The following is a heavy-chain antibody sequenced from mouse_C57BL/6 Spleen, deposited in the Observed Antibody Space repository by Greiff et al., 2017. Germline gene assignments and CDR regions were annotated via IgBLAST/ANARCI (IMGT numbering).Heavy chain of an antibody. CDR3: ARSQLRRREDYFDY. V-gene: IGHV1-52*01. CDR2: IDPSDSET. CDR1: GYTFTSYW. D-gene: IGHD3-2*02. Sequence: QVQLQQPGAELVRPGSSVKLSCKASGYTFTSYWMHWVKQRPIQGLEWIGNIDPSDSETHYDQKFKDKATLTVDKSSSTAYMQLSSLTSEDSAVYYCARSQLRRREDYFDYWGQGTTLTVSS. J-gene: IGHJ2*01.